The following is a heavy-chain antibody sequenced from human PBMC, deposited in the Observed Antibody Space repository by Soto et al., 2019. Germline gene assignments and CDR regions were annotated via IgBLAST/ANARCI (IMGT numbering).Heavy chain of an antibody. CDR3: ASTLIRGVITTYFDY. V-gene: IGHV3-30-3*01. Sequence: QVPLVESGGGVVQPGRSLRLSCAASGFTFSNFALHWVRQAPGKGLEWVAVISYDGSNEYYADSLKGRFTISRDNSKNTLYLQMSSLRVEDTAVYYCASTLIRGVITTYFDYWGQGTLVTVSS. CDR2: ISYDGSNE. CDR1: GFTFSNFA. D-gene: IGHD3-10*01. J-gene: IGHJ4*02.